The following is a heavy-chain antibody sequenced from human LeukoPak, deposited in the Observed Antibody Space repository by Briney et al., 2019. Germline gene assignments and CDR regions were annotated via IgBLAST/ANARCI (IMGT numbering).Heavy chain of an antibody. V-gene: IGHV4-59*01. CDR2: VYYRGTT. CDR1: GGSISSYY. D-gene: IGHD4-23*01. Sequence: SETLSLTCTLSGGSISSYYWSWIRQPPGKGLEWIGYVYYRGTTNYNPSLKSRVTISVDTSKNQFSLNLNSVTAADTAVYYCARDLEHGGNSIWYFDLWGRGTLVTVSS. CDR3: ARDLEHGGNSIWYFDL. J-gene: IGHJ2*01.